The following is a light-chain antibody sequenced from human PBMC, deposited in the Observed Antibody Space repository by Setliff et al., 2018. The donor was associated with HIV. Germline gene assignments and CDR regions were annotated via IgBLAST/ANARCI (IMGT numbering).Light chain of an antibody. CDR3: GSYTSTTSYV. J-gene: IGLJ1*01. V-gene: IGLV2-14*01. Sequence: QSVLAQPASVSGSPGQSITISCTGTSSDVGGYKFVSWNQQHPGKAPKLMIYEVSNRPSGVSDRFSGSKSGSTASLTISGLQAEDEADYYCGSYTSTTSYVFGSGTKVTVL. CDR2: EVS. CDR1: SSDVGGYKF.